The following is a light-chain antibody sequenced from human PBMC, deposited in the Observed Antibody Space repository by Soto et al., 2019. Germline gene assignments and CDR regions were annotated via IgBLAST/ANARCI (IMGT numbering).Light chain of an antibody. V-gene: IGLV2-14*01. J-gene: IGLJ1*01. CDR2: EVT. CDR3: SAYTTSNTLI. CDR1: SSDIGGSNY. Sequence: QSALTQPASVSGSPGQSITISCTGTSSDIGGSNYVSWYQQHPGKAPKLIIYEVTNRPSGVSNRFSGSKSGNTASLIISGLQTEDEANYYCSAYTTSNTLIFGTGTKLTVL.